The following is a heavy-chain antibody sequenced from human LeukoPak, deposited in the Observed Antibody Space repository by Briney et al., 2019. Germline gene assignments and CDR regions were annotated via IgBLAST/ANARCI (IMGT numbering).Heavy chain of an antibody. J-gene: IGHJ4*02. D-gene: IGHD3-16*01. V-gene: IGHV4-59*01. CDR3: ARDPSTFYFDY. CDR2: IYSSGNT. Sequence: PSETLSLTCIVSGGSISSYYWSWIRQPPGKGLEWIGYIYSSGNTDYNPSLKSRVTISVDTSKSQFSLKLSSVTAADTAIYYCARDPSTFYFDYWGQGALVTVSS. CDR1: GGSISSYY.